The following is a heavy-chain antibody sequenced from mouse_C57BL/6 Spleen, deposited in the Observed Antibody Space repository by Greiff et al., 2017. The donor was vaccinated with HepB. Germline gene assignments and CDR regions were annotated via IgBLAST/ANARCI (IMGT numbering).Heavy chain of an antibody. J-gene: IGHJ4*01. Sequence: EVQLQQSGPELVKPGASVKISCKASGYSFTDYNMNWVKQSNGKSLEWIGVINPNYGTTSYNQKFKGKATLTVDQSSSTAYMQLNSLTSEDSAVYYWARQGDYGSSYYAMDYWGQGTSVTVSS. CDR2: INPNYGTT. CDR3: ARQGDYGSSYYAMDY. D-gene: IGHD1-1*01. CDR1: GYSFTDYN. V-gene: IGHV1-39*01.